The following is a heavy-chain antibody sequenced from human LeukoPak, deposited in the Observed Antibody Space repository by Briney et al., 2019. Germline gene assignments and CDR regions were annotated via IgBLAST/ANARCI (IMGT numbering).Heavy chain of an antibody. Sequence: GGSLRLSCAASGFTFSSYSMNWVRQAPGKGREWVSSISSSSSYIYYADSVKGRFTISRDNAKNSLYLQMNSLRAEDTAVYYCARAPTLLRYFDWLSDVWGKGTTVTVSS. V-gene: IGHV3-21*01. D-gene: IGHD3-9*01. J-gene: IGHJ6*04. CDR3: ARAPTLLRYFDWLSDV. CDR1: GFTFSSYS. CDR2: ISSSSSYI.